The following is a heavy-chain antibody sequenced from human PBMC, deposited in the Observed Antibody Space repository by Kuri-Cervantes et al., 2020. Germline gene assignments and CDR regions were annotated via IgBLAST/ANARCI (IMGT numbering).Heavy chain of an antibody. CDR1: GYSISSGYY. J-gene: IGHJ4*02. V-gene: IGHV4-38-2*01. CDR2: IYHSGST. D-gene: IGHD6-13*01. Sequence: GSLRLSCAVSGYSISSGYYWGWIRQPPGKGLEWIGSIYHSGSTYYNPSLKSRVTISVDTSKNQFSLKLSSVTAADTAVYYCARSPGIAAAGNEDWGQGTLVTVSS. CDR3: ARSPGIAAAGNED.